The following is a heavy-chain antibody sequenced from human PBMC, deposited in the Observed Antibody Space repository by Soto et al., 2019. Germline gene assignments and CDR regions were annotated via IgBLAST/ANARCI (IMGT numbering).Heavy chain of an antibody. CDR1: GYTFTSFA. Sequence: ASVKVSCKASGYTFTSFAIHWVRQAPGQRLEWMGWINAGNGNTKYSQKFQGRVTITRDTSANTAYMELRSLRSEVTAVYYCARESLWFGELLSYFDYWGQGTLVTVSS. CDR3: ARESLWFGELLSYFDY. J-gene: IGHJ4*02. D-gene: IGHD3-10*01. V-gene: IGHV1-3*01. CDR2: INAGNGNT.